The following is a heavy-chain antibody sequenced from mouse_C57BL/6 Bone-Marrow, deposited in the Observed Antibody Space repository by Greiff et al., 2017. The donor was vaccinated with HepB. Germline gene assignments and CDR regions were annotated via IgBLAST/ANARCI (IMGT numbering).Heavy chain of an antibody. CDR1: GFTFSSYA. CDR3: ARDYYYDRYFDV. D-gene: IGHD1-1*01. Sequence: EVQRVESGGGLVKPGGSLKLSCAASGFTFSSYAMSWVRQTPEKRLEWVATISDGGSYTYYPDNVKGRFTISRDNAKNNLYLQMSHLKSEDTAMYYCARDYYYDRYFDVWGTGTTVTVSS. CDR2: ISDGGSYT. V-gene: IGHV5-4*01. J-gene: IGHJ1*03.